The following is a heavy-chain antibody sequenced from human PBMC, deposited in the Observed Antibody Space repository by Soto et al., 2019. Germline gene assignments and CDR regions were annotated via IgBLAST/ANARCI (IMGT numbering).Heavy chain of an antibody. CDR3: AKEIGDSSDYPLDY. D-gene: IGHD3-22*01. V-gene: IGHV3-30*18. CDR2: VSNDGSSK. Sequence: QVQLVESGGGVVQPGRSLRLSCAASGFTFSSLGMHWVRQSPGKGLEWVAIVSNDGSSKYYADSVKGRFTISRDNSKNTLDLQLNSLRAEDTAVYYCAKEIGDSSDYPLDYWSQGTLVTVSS. CDR1: GFTFSSLG. J-gene: IGHJ4*02.